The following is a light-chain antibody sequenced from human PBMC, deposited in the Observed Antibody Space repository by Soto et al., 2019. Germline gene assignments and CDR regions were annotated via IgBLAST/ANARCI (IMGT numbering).Light chain of an antibody. Sequence: QYALTQPASVSGSPGQSITISCTGTSSDVGGYNYVSWYQQHPGKVPKLMIYDVSNRPSGVSNRFSGSKSGNTASLTISGLQAEDEADYDCSSYARSSTLVFGTGTKLTV. V-gene: IGLV2-14*01. CDR1: SSDVGGYNY. CDR3: SSYARSSTLV. CDR2: DVS. J-gene: IGLJ1*01.